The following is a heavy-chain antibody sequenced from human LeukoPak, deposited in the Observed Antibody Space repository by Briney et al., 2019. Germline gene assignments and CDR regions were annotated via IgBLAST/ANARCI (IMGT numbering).Heavy chain of an antibody. CDR2: IRNKANSYTT. J-gene: IGHJ4*02. Sequence: PGGSLRLSCAASGFTVSTNYMSWVRQAPGRGLEWVARIRNKANSYTTEYAASVKDRFTISRDDSKNSLFLQMNSLKTEDTAVYYCARAGVTATPYNFDFWGQGALVTVSS. V-gene: IGHV3-72*01. D-gene: IGHD2-21*02. CDR3: ARAGVTATPYNFDF. CDR1: GFTVSTNY.